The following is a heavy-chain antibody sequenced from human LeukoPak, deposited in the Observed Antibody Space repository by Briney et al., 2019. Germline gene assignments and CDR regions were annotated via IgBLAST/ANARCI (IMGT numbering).Heavy chain of an antibody. J-gene: IGHJ6*02. D-gene: IGHD2-8*01. V-gene: IGHV3-23*01. Sequence: PGGSLRLSCAASGFTFSSYAMSWVRQAPGKGLEWVSAISGSGGSTYYADSVKGRFTISRDNSKNTLYLQMNSLRAEDTAVYYCAKDLGYCTNGVCPDYYYYGMDVWGQGTTVTVSS. CDR2: ISGSGGST. CDR1: GFTFSSYA. CDR3: AKDLGYCTNGVCPDYYYYGMDV.